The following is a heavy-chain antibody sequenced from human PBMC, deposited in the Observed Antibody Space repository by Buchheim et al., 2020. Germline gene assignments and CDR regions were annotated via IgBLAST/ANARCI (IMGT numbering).Heavy chain of an antibody. CDR2: ILPILGTV. J-gene: IGHJ4*02. D-gene: IGHD2-2*01. CDR3: ARGSTTILDY. Sequence: QVHLVQSGAEVKRPGSSVKVSCKASGGSFTSYALSWVRQAPGQGPEWLGRILPILGTVDYAQKFQGRVTLTADKSTSTAYMELSSLRSDDTAVYYCARGSTTILDYWGQGTL. V-gene: IGHV1-69*04. CDR1: GGSFTSYA.